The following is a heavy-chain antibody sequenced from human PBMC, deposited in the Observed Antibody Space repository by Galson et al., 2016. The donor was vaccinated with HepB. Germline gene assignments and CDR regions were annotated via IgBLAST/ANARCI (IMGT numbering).Heavy chain of an antibody. CDR1: GYTLGSKA. CDR3: AVERLGALDY. Sequence: SVKVSCKASGYTLGSKAFHWVRQARGRGLEWIGWIAVGSGNTRFAQGLQGRVTLTTDMSSYTVNMEVSSLTPADTATYFCAVERLGALDYWGQGTEVTVAS. D-gene: IGHD1-26*01. J-gene: IGHJ4*02. CDR2: IAVGSGNT. V-gene: IGHV1-58*01.